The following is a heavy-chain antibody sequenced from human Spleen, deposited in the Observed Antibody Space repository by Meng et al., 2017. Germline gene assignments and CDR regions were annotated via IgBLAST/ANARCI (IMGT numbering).Heavy chain of an antibody. J-gene: IGHJ4*02. CDR1: GYSFTAYY. CDR3: AREGNKGQQVEEFDY. Sequence: ASVKVSCKASGYSFTAYYIHWVRQAPGQGLEWVGRINPSTGGTNYEQRFQGRVTMTRDTSISTAYMELSRLTSDDTAMFYCAREGNKGQQVEEFDYWGQGSLVTVSS. V-gene: IGHV1-2*06. D-gene: IGHD2/OR15-2a*01. CDR2: INPSTGGT.